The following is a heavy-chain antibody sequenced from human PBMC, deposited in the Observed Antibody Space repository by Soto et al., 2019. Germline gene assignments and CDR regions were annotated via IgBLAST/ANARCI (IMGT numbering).Heavy chain of an antibody. CDR1: GYTFTSYD. Sequence: ASVKVSCKASGYTFTSYDIHWVRQAPGQGLEWMGWMNPSSDNTGYAQKFQGRVTMTRNTSITTAYMELTSLRSEDTAVYYCARGGSYDFWSGYYGGFDYYYYMDVWGKGTTVTVSS. CDR2: MNPSSDNT. V-gene: IGHV1-8*01. CDR3: ARGGSYDFWSGYYGGFDYYYYMDV. J-gene: IGHJ6*03. D-gene: IGHD3-3*01.